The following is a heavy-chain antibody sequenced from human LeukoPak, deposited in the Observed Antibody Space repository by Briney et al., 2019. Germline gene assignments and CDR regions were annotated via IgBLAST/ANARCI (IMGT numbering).Heavy chain of an antibody. D-gene: IGHD6-13*01. Sequence: SETLSLTCTVSGGSISSYYWSWIRQPPGKGLEWIGYIYYSGSTNYNPSLKSRVTISVDTSKNQFSLKLSSVTAADTAVYYCARGSSSWNLPGYWGQGTLVTVSS. J-gene: IGHJ4*02. CDR3: ARGSSSWNLPGY. CDR1: GGSISSYY. CDR2: IYYSGST. V-gene: IGHV4-59*01.